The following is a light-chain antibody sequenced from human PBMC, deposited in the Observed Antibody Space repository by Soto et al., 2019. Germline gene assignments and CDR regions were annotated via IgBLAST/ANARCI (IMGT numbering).Light chain of an antibody. J-gene: IGLJ1*01. CDR2: DVN. Sequence: QSVVTQPRRVTGSPGQSVTTSCTGTSSDVGGFNSVSWYQQHPGKAPKLMIYDVNKRPSGVPDRFSGSKSGSTASLTISGLLAEDEADYYCCSYAGSYSYAFATGPKVTVL. CDR3: CSYAGSYSYA. V-gene: IGLV2-11*01. CDR1: SSDVGGFNS.